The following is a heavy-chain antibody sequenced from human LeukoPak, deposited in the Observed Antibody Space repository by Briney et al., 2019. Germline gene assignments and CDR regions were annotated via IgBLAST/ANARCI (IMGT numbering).Heavy chain of an antibody. CDR3: ARNIEWLALDY. D-gene: IGHD6-19*01. J-gene: IGHJ4*02. V-gene: IGHV4-59*01. Sequence: SETLSLTCTVSGGSISSYYWSWIRQPPGKGLEWIGYIYYSGSTNYNPSLKSRVTISVDTSKNQFSLKLSSVTAADTAVYYCARNIEWLALDYWGQRTLDTVSS. CDR2: IYYSGST. CDR1: GGSISSYY.